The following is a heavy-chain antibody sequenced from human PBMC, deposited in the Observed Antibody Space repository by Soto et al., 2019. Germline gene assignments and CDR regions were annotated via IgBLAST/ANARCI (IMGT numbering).Heavy chain of an antibody. CDR2: ILYDGSNK. CDR1: GFTFSNYG. J-gene: IGHJ6*02. V-gene: IGHV3-30*18. CDR3: AKSRDAYNFYFYYGMDV. D-gene: IGHD2-2*01. Sequence: LRLSCAASGFTFSNYGMHWVRQTPGKGLEWVALILYDGSNKYYADSVKGRFTISRDNSKNTLYLQVSSLRAEDTAVYYCAKSRDAYNFYFYYGMDVWGQGTTVTVSS.